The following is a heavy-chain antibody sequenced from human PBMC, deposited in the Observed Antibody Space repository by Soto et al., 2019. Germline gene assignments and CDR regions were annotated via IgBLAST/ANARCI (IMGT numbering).Heavy chain of an antibody. CDR3: ARVQTTETPYYYYYYMDV. D-gene: IGHD4-4*01. Sequence: GASVKVSCEASGYTFTSYYMHWVRQAPGQGLEWMGIINPSGGSTSYAQKFQGRVTMTRDTSTSTVYMELSSLRSEDTAVYYCARVQTTETPYYYYYYMDVWGKGTTVTVSS. CDR2: INPSGGST. CDR1: GYTFTSYY. J-gene: IGHJ6*03. V-gene: IGHV1-46*03.